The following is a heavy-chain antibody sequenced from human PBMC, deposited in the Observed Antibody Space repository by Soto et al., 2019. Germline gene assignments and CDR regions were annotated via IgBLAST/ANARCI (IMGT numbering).Heavy chain of an antibody. CDR3: ARGQQHIVVVTAIPEIYYYGMDV. Sequence: QVQLVQSGAEVKKPGSSVKVSCKASGGTFSSYTISWVRQAPGQGLEWMGKIIPILGIANYAQKFQGRVTITADKSTSTAYMELSRLRSEDTAVYYCARGQQHIVVVTAIPEIYYYGMDVWSQGTTVTVSS. V-gene: IGHV1-69*02. CDR2: IIPILGIA. CDR1: GGTFSSYT. J-gene: IGHJ6*02. D-gene: IGHD2-21*02.